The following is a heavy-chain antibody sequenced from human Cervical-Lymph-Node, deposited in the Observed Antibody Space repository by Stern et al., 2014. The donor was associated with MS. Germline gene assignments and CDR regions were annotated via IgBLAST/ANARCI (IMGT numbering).Heavy chain of an antibody. CDR3: ARGDWNYNSLVDY. Sequence: QVQLVQSGAEAKKPGASVKVSCKASGYTFTGYYMHWVRQAPGQGLEWMGWINPNSGGTNYAKKVQGRVTMTRDTSISTAYMELSRLRSDDTAVYYCARGDWNYNSLVDYWGQGTLVTVSS. CDR2: INPNSGGT. V-gene: IGHV1-2*02. D-gene: IGHD1-7*01. J-gene: IGHJ4*02. CDR1: GYTFTGYY.